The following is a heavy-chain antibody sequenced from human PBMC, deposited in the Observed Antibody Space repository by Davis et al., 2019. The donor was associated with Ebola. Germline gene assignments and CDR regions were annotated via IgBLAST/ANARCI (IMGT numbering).Heavy chain of an antibody. V-gene: IGHV3-7*01. Sequence: GESLKISCAASGFTFSSYWMSWVRQAPGKGLEWVANIKQDGSEKYYVDSVKGRFTISRDNAKNSLYLQMNSLRAEDTAVYYCARESLNVQLEQYYFDYWGQGTLVTVSS. CDR3: ARESLNVQLEQYYFDY. D-gene: IGHD1-1*01. CDR2: IKQDGSEK. CDR1: GFTFSSYW. J-gene: IGHJ4*02.